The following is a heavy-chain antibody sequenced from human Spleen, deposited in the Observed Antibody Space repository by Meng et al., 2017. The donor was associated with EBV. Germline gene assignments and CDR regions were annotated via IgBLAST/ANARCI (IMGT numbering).Heavy chain of an antibody. D-gene: IGHD5-24*01. CDR3: SRDLVGADDV. J-gene: IGHJ4*01. V-gene: IGHV3-74*01. Sequence: VVPGGASVQPGRSLRLSCAVSGFRFSRYWMHWVRQVPGKGLVWVSRTNEDGGITNYADSVKGRFTISRDNTKNTLYLQMNSLRAEDTAMYFCSRDLVGADDVWGRGTLVTVSS. CDR1: GFRFSRYW. CDR2: TNEDGGIT.